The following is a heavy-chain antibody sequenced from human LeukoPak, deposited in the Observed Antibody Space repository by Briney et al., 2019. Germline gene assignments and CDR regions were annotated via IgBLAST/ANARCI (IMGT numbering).Heavy chain of an antibody. J-gene: IGHJ6*03. CDR1: GGSISSGSYY. Sequence: SETLSLTRTVSGGSISSGSYYWSWIRQPAGKGLEWIARIYTSGSTNYNPSLKSRVTISVDTSKNQFSLKLSSVTAADAAVYYCASDGWGSYDYCYYMDVWGKGTTVTVSS. V-gene: IGHV4-61*02. D-gene: IGHD3-16*01. CDR3: ASDGWGSYDYCYYMDV. CDR2: IYTSGST.